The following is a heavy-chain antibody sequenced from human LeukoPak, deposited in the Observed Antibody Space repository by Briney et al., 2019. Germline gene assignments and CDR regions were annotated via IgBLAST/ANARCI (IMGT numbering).Heavy chain of an antibody. D-gene: IGHD2-2*01. Sequence: GGSLRLSCATSGFTFSSYGMSWVRQAPGKGQEWVSGISSTGASTYYAGSVKGRFTISRDSSKKTLFLQMNSLSAEDTAIYYCAKSGGIPAAFDSWGQGTLVTVSS. CDR2: ISSTGAST. J-gene: IGHJ4*02. CDR1: GFTFSSYG. V-gene: IGHV3-23*01. CDR3: AKSGGIPAAFDS.